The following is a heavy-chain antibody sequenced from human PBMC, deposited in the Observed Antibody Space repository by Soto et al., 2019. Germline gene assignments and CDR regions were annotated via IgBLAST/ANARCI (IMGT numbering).Heavy chain of an antibody. CDR2: INSDGSST. V-gene: IGHV3-74*01. CDR1: GFTFSSYW. J-gene: IGHJ3*02. CDR3: ARDQSGWVDAFDI. D-gene: IGHD6-19*01. Sequence: GGSLILSCAASGFTFSSYWMHWVRHAPGKGLVWVSRINSDGSSTSYADSVKGRFTISRDNAKNTLYLQMNSLRAEDTAVYYCARDQSGWVDAFDIWGQGTMVTVSS.